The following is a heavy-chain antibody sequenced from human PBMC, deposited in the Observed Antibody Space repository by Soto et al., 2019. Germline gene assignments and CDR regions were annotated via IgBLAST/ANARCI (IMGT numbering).Heavy chain of an antibody. J-gene: IGHJ5*02. Sequence: EVQLVESGGGLVQPGGSLRLSCAASGFTFSSYSMNWVRQAPGKGLEWVSYISSSSSTIYYADSVKGRFTISRDNAKNSLYLQINSLRDEDTAVYYCARECGLLNWFDPWGHGTLVTVSS. CDR2: ISSSSSTI. CDR3: ARECGLLNWFDP. CDR1: GFTFSSYS. V-gene: IGHV3-48*02.